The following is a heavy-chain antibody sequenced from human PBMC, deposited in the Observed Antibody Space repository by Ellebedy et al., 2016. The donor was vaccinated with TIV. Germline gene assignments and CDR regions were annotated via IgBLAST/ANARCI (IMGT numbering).Heavy chain of an antibody. D-gene: IGHD6-13*01. CDR3: ARDRAGGYSSPDY. CDR2: ISSSSSYI. V-gene: IGHV3-21*01. J-gene: IGHJ4*02. Sequence: GGSLRLSXAASGFTFSSYSMNWVRQAPGKGLEWVSSISSSSSYIYYADSVKGRFTISRDNAKNSLYLQMNSLRAEDTAVYYCARDRAGGYSSPDYWGQGTLVTVSS. CDR1: GFTFSSYS.